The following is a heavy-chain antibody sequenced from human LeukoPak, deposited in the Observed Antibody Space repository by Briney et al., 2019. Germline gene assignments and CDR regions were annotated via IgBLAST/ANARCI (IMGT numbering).Heavy chain of an antibody. Sequence: ASVKVSCKASGGTFSSYAISWVRQAPGQGLEWMAGIIPIFGTANYAQKFQGRVTITTDESTSTAYMELSSLRSEDTAVYYCARDRLPYYYNSSGYYPFDYWGQGTLVTVSS. D-gene: IGHD3-22*01. CDR1: GGTFSSYA. CDR2: IIPIFGTA. J-gene: IGHJ4*02. CDR3: ARDRLPYYYNSSGYYPFDY. V-gene: IGHV1-69*05.